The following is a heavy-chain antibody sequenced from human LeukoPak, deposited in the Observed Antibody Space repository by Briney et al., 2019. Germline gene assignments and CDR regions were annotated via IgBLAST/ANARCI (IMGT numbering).Heavy chain of an antibody. D-gene: IGHD6-19*01. J-gene: IGHJ6*02. CDR1: GFTFSSYS. Sequence: PGGSLRLSCAASGFTFSSYSMNWVRQAPGRGLEWVSYISGSSSIIYYADSMKGRFTVSRDNAKNSLFLQMNSLRGEDTAVYYCARDYPLAVPGSDGMDVWGQGTTVTVSS. CDR3: ARDYPLAVPGSDGMDV. CDR2: ISGSSSII. V-gene: IGHV3-48*04.